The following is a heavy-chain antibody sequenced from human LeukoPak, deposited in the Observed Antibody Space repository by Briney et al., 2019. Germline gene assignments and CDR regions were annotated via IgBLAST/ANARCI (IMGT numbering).Heavy chain of an antibody. D-gene: IGHD2-2*01. V-gene: IGHV1-18*01. CDR1: GYTFTSYS. J-gene: IGHJ5*02. CDR2: ISAYNGNT. Sequence: ASVKVSCKASGYTFTSYSISWVRQATGQGLEWMGWISAYNGNTNYAQKLQGRVTMTTDTSTSTAYMELRSLRSDDTAVYYCARVASTLVPAAMGNWFDPWGQGTLVTVSS. CDR3: ARVASTLVPAAMGNWFDP.